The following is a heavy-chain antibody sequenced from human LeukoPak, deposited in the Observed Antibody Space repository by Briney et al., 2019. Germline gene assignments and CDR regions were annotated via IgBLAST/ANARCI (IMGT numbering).Heavy chain of an antibody. Sequence: ASVKLSCKASGYTFTSYDINWVRQATGQGLEWMGWMNPNSGNTGYAQNLQGRVTITRNTSISTAYMELSSLRSEDTAVYYCARGKEGFWFDPWGQGTLVTVSS. CDR2: MNPNSGNT. CDR3: ARGKEGFWFDP. J-gene: IGHJ5*02. CDR1: GYTFTSYD. V-gene: IGHV1-8*03.